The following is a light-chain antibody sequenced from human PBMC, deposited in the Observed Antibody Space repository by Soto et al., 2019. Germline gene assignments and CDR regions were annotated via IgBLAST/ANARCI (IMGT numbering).Light chain of an antibody. CDR1: QSITNW. CDR2: KAS. J-gene: IGKJ1*01. Sequence: DIPMTQSPSTLSASVGDRVTITCRASQSITNWLAWYQQKPGKAPSLLIYKASTLESGVPSRFSGSGFGTEFTLTISSLQPDDFATYYCQQYHSYSTFGQGTKVDVK. CDR3: QQYHSYST. V-gene: IGKV1-5*03.